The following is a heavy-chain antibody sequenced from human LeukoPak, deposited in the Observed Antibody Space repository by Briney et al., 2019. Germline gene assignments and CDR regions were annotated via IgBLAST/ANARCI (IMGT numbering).Heavy chain of an antibody. Sequence: GGSLRLSCAASGFTFSSYGKHWVRQAPGKGLEWVAVISYDGSNKYYADSVKGRFTISRDNSKNTLYLQMNSLRAEDTAVYYCAKDKVGSTRPGDYWGQGTLVTVSS. CDR1: GFTFSSYG. D-gene: IGHD1-26*01. V-gene: IGHV3-30*18. CDR2: ISYDGSNK. CDR3: AKDKVGSTRPGDY. J-gene: IGHJ4*02.